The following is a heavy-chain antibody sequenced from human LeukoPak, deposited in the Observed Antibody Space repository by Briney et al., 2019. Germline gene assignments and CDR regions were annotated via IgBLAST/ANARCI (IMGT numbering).Heavy chain of an antibody. D-gene: IGHD6-6*01. CDR2: INHSGST. V-gene: IGHV4-34*01. CDR3: ARGLSNYYYYGMDV. J-gene: IGHJ6*02. CDR1: GGSFSGYY. Sequence: SETLSLTCAVYGGSFSGYYWSWIRQPPGKWLEWIGEINHSGSTNYNPSLKSRVTISVDTSKNQFSLKLSSVTAADTAVYYCARGLSNYYYYGMDVWGQGHTVTVSS.